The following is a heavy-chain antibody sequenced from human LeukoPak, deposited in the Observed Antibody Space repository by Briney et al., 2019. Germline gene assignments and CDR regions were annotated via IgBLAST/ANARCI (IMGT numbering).Heavy chain of an antibody. D-gene: IGHD3-22*01. CDR1: GYTFTSYD. Sequence: ASVKVSCKASGYTFTSYDINWVRQAPGQGLEWMGWMNPNSGNTGYAQKFQGRVTMTRNTSISTAYMELSSLRSEDTAVYYCARGITYYYDSSGYYYGYYFDYWGQGTLVTVSS. V-gene: IGHV1-8*01. CDR3: ARGITYYYDSSGYYYGYYFDY. J-gene: IGHJ4*02. CDR2: MNPNSGNT.